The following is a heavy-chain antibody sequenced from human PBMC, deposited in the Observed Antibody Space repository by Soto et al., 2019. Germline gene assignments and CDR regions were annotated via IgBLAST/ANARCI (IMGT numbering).Heavy chain of an antibody. CDR2: ISGSGGST. CDR3: AKDLLNYYVSSGYPNRIDAFDI. J-gene: IGHJ3*02. CDR1: GFTFSSYA. Sequence: EVQLLESGGGLVQPGGSLRLSCAASGFTFSSYAMSWVRQAPGKGLEWVSAISGSGGSTYYADSVKGRFTISRDNSKNTLYLQMNSLRAEDTAVYYCAKDLLNYYVSSGYPNRIDAFDIWGQGTMVTVSS. D-gene: IGHD3-22*01. V-gene: IGHV3-23*01.